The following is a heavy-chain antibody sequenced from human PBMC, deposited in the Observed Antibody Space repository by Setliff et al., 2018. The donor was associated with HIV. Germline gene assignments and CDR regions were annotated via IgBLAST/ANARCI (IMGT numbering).Heavy chain of an antibody. CDR3: SKQGRGFFAAGSVDC. Sequence: GSLRLSCAASGFSFSSHVMTWARQAPGKGLEWVSSITGSGTNTYYTDSVRGRFTLSRDNSRNTVFLQMNSLRVDDTAIYYCSKQGRGFFAAGSVDCWGRGTLVTVSS. V-gene: IGHV3-23*01. CDR2: ITGSGTNT. J-gene: IGHJ4*02. CDR1: GFSFSSHV. D-gene: IGHD6-13*01.